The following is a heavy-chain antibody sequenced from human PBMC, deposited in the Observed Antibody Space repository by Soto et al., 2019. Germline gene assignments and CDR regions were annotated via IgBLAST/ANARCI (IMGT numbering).Heavy chain of an antibody. V-gene: IGHV4-34*01. CDR1: GGSFSGYY. J-gene: IGHJ4*02. CDR3: ARTGAGRSSGG. CDR2: INHSGST. D-gene: IGHD6-19*01. Sequence: QVQLQQWGAGLLKPSETLSLTCAVYGGSFSGYYWSWIRQPPGKGLEWIGEINHSGSTNYNPSLKSRVTISVDTSKNQCSLKLSSVTAADTAVYYCARTGAGRSSGGWGQGTLVTVSS.